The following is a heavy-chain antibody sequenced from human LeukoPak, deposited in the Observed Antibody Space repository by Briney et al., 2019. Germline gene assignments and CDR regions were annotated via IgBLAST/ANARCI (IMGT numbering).Heavy chain of an antibody. CDR3: ARHTRSGGLDY. V-gene: IGHV5-51*01. D-gene: IGHD2-15*01. J-gene: IGHJ4*02. CDR2: IYPGDSDT. Sequence: GESLKISCKGSGYTFSNYWIVWVRQMPGRGLEWMGIIYPGDSDTRYGPSFRGQVSISADKSISTSYLQWSSLKASDTAMYFCARHTRSGGLDYWGQGALVTVSS. CDR1: GYTFSNYW.